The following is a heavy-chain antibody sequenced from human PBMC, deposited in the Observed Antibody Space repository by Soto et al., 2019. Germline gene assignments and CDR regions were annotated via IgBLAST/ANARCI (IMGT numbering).Heavy chain of an antibody. CDR3: ARSTAVPNTLRSRYFFDY. CDR1: GGSVSDKTYY. J-gene: IGHJ4*02. CDR2: VYYSGTT. D-gene: IGHD4-17*01. V-gene: IGHV4-61*01. Sequence: SETLSLTCSVSGGSVSDKTYYWSWIRQPPGKRLEWIGYVYYSGTTNYNPSLKSRVTISVDLSKNRFSLRLGSVTTADTALYYCARSTAVPNTLRSRYFFDYWGQGTLVTVSS.